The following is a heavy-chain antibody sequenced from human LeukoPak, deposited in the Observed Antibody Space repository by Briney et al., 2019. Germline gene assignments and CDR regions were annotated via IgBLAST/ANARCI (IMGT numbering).Heavy chain of an antibody. J-gene: IGHJ6*03. CDR1: GYSFTSYW. D-gene: IGHD6-6*01. Sequence: GESLQISCKGSGYSFTSYWIGWVRQMPGKGLEWMGIIYPGDSDTRYSPSFQGQVTISADKSISTAYLQWSSLKASDTAMYYCARSPRIAARVGYYYMDVWGKGTTVTVSS. CDR3: ARSPRIAARVGYYYMDV. CDR2: IYPGDSDT. V-gene: IGHV5-51*01.